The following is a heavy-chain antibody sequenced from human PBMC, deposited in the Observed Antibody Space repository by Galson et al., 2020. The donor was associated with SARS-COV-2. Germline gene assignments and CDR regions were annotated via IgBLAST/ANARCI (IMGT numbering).Heavy chain of an antibody. Sequence: GGSLRLSCAASGFTISRTYITWVRQAPGKGLAWVSSIYSTGTPYYAESVQGRFTISRDNSENMVYLQMNSLRAEDTAVYYCARAQCSGRTCFSSSFYGMDVWGQGTTVTVFS. J-gene: IGHJ6*02. CDR3: ARAQCSGRTCFSSSFYGMDV. CDR1: GFTISRTY. D-gene: IGHD6-6*01. CDR2: IYSTGTP. V-gene: IGHV3-66*01.